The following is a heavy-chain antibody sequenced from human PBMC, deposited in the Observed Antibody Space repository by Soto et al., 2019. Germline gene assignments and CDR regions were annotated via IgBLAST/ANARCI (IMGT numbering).Heavy chain of an antibody. CDR1: GFTFNNFW. Sequence: EVQLVESGGGLVQPGGSLRLSCAASGFTFNNFWMYWVRQTPEKGLVWVSGINSDGTTTIYADSVKGRFTISRDNAKNTLYLQMNSLTVEDTAIYYCVRDIRWGHGTLVTVYS. CDR3: VRDIR. J-gene: IGHJ4*01. CDR2: INSDGTTT. V-gene: IGHV3-74*01.